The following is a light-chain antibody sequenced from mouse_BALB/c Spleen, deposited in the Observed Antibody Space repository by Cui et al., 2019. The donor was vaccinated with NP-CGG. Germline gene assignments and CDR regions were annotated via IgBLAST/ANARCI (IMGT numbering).Light chain of an antibody. CDR2: GTN. J-gene: IGLJ1*01. V-gene: IGLV1*01. Sequence: QAVVTQDSALTTSPGETVTLTCRSSTGAVTTSNYANWDQEKPDHLVTGIIGGTNNRAPGVPARFSGSLIGDKAALTITGAQTEDEAIYFCALWYSNHWVFGGGTKLTVL. CDR3: ALWYSNHWV. CDR1: TGAVTTSNY.